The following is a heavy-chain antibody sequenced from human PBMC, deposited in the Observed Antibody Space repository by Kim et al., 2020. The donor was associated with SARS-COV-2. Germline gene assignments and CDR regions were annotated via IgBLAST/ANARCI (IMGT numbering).Heavy chain of an antibody. Sequence: GGSLRLSCAASGFTFSSYGMHWVRQAPGKGLEWVAVISYDGSNKYYADSVKGRFTISRDNSKNTLYLQMNSLRAEDTAVYYCAKADLLEWLLLSGYWGQGTLVTVSS. CDR1: GFTFSSYG. V-gene: IGHV3-30*18. CDR3: AKADLLEWLLLSGY. CDR2: ISYDGSNK. J-gene: IGHJ4*02. D-gene: IGHD3-3*01.